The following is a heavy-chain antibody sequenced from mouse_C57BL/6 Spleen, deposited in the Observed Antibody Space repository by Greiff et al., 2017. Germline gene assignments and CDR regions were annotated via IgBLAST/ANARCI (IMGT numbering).Heavy chain of an antibody. D-gene: IGHD1-1*01. CDR3: TRGGLLYYFDY. CDR1: GYTFTDYE. CDR2: IDPETGGT. V-gene: IGHV1-15*01. Sequence: VNLVESGAELVRPGASVTLSCKASGYTFTDYEMHWVKQTPVHGLEWIGAIDPETGGTAYNQKFKGKAILTADKSSSTAYMELRSLTSEDSAVYYCTRGGLLYYFDYWGQGTTLTVSS. J-gene: IGHJ2*01.